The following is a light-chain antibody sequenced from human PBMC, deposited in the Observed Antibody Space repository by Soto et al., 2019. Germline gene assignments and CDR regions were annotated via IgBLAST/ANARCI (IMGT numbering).Light chain of an antibody. J-gene: IGKJ2*01. Sequence: DIQMTQSPSILSASVGDRVTITCRASQTISNWLAWYQQKPGKAPKLLIYKASTLQSGVPSRFSGSGSGTEFILTITRLQPDDFETYYCQQCNSYSFGQGTKLEIK. CDR3: QQCNSYS. V-gene: IGKV1-5*03. CDR1: QTISNW. CDR2: KAS.